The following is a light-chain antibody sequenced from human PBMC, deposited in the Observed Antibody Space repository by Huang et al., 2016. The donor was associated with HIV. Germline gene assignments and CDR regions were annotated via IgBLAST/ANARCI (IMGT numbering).Light chain of an antibody. CDR2: DAS. J-gene: IGKJ2*01. CDR3: QQYGSSPPYT. CDR1: QSLSSSY. V-gene: IGKV3-20*01. Sequence: EIVLTQSPGTLSLSPGERATLSCRASQSLSSSYLAWYQQRPGQAPRLLIYDASTRATGIPERFSGGGSGTDFTLTISRLEPEDFVVYYCQQYGSSPPYTFGQGTKLEIK.